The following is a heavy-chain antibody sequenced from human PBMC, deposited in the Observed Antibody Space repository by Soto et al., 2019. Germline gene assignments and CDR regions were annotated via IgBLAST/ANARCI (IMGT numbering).Heavy chain of an antibody. CDR3: ATGGYCTSPSCYNFFDY. V-gene: IGHV5-51*01. CDR1: GYSFTNYW. D-gene: IGHD2-2*02. CDR2: IYPGDSDT. J-gene: IGHJ4*02. Sequence: GESLKISCQGSGYSFTNYWIGWVRQMPGKGLEWMGIIYPGDSDTRYSPSFQGQVTISADKSISTAYLQWSSLKASDTAMYYCATGGYCTSPSCYNFFDYWGQGTLVTVSS.